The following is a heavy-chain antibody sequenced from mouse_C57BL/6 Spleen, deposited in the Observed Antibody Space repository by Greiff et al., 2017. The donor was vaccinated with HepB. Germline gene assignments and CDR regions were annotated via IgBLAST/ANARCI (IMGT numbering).Heavy chain of an antibody. D-gene: IGHD1-1*01. CDR3: ARYYGSSEWYFDV. V-gene: IGHV14-3*01. J-gene: IGHJ1*03. CDR2: IDPANGNT. Sequence: EVMLVESVAELVRPGASVKLSCTASGFNIKNTYMHWVKQRPEQGLEWIGRIDPANGNTKYAPKFQGKATITADTSSNTAYLQLSSLTSEDTAIYYCARYYGSSEWYFDVWGTGTTVTVSS. CDR1: GFNIKNTY.